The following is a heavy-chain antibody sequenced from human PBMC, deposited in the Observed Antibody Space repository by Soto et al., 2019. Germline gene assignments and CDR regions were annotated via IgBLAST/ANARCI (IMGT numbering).Heavy chain of an antibody. CDR1: GFSLANYP. Sequence: VQLVESGGGLVQPGGSLRLSCVASGFSLANYPMNWVRQTPGKGLEWISYSSPRGDTIYYADSVEGRFTISRDNARNSLSLHMSSLRDEDSALYYCAKGPHTNVGWPYCFESWGQGVPVTVSS. V-gene: IGHV3-48*02. CDR3: AKGPHTNVGWPYCFES. D-gene: IGHD6-19*01. CDR2: SSPRGDTI. J-gene: IGHJ4*02.